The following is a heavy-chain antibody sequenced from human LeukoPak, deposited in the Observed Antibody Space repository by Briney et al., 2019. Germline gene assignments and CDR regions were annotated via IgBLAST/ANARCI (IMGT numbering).Heavy chain of an antibody. Sequence: EASVKVSCKASAYTLTNYDINWVRQATGQGLEWMGWMNPNSGNTGYAQKFQGRVTMTRNTSISTAYMELSSLRSEDTDAYYCARGGIEGWFDPWGQGTLVTVSS. D-gene: IGHD2-15*01. CDR3: ARGGIEGWFDP. V-gene: IGHV1-8*01. CDR2: MNPNSGNT. CDR1: AYTLTNYD. J-gene: IGHJ5*02.